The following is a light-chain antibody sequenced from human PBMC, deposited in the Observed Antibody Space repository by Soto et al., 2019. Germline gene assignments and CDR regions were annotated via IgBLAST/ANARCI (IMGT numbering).Light chain of an antibody. Sequence: DIQMTQSPSTLSASVGDRVTITCRASQSISSWLAWYQQKPGKAPKLLIYDASSLESGVPSRFSGSGSGTEFALTISSLQPDDFATYYCQQYNSYLLTFGGGTKVDIK. CDR2: DAS. CDR3: QQYNSYLLT. CDR1: QSISSW. V-gene: IGKV1-5*01. J-gene: IGKJ4*01.